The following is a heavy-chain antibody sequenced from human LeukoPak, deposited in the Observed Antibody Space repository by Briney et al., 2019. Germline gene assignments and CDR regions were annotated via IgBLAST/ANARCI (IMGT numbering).Heavy chain of an antibody. Sequence: SETLSLTCTVSGGSISSGDYYWRWIRQPPWKGLEWIGYIYYSGSTYYNPSLKSRVTISVDTSKNQFSLKLSSVTAADTAVYYCARDTGDDPDPWYFDYWGQGTLVTVSS. CDR1: GGSISSGDYY. J-gene: IGHJ4*02. CDR3: ARDTGDDPDPWYFDY. D-gene: IGHD3-16*01. CDR2: IYYSGST. V-gene: IGHV4-30-4*08.